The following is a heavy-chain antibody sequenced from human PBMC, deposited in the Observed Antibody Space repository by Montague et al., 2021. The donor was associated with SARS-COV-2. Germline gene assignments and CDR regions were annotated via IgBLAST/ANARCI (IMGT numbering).Heavy chain of an antibody. CDR1: GGSFSGYY. J-gene: IGHJ6*02. CDR3: ARLMTTVSYYYGMDV. D-gene: IGHD4-17*01. V-gene: IGHV4-34*01. Sequence: SETLSLTCAVYGGSFSGYYWSWIRQPQGKGLEWIGEINHSGSTNYNPSLKSRVTISVDTSKNKFSLKLSSVTAADTAVYYCARLMTTVSYYYGMDVWGQGTTVTVSS. CDR2: INHSGST.